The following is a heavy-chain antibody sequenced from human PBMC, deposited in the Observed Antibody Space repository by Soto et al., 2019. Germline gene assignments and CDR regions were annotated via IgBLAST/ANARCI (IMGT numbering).Heavy chain of an antibody. D-gene: IGHD6-19*01. J-gene: IGHJ4*02. CDR2: IIPIFGTA. Sequence: GASVKVSCKASGGTFSSYAISWVRQAPGQGLEWMGGIIPIFGTANYAQKFQGRVTITADESTSTAYMELSSLRSEDTAVYYCARVEVTSSGWYGPWDYWGQGTLVTVSS. CDR1: GGTFSSYA. CDR3: ARVEVTSSGWYGPWDY. V-gene: IGHV1-69*13.